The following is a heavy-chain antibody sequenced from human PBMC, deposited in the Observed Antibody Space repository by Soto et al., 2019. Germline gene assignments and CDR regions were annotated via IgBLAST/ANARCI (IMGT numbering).Heavy chain of an antibody. CDR2: INHSGST. CDR3: ARVGWVPSSSPGVAY. V-gene: IGHV4-34*01. D-gene: IGHD6-13*01. CDR1: GGSFSGYY. J-gene: IGHJ4*02. Sequence: SETLSLTCAVYGGSFSGYYWTWIRQPPGTGLEWIGEINHSGSTNYNPSLKSRVTISVDTSKNQFSLRLTSVTAMDTAVYYCARVGWVPSSSPGVAYWGQGILVTVSS.